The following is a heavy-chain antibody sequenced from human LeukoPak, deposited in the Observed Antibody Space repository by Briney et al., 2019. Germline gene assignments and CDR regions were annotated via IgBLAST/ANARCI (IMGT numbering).Heavy chain of an antibody. V-gene: IGHV4-34*01. CDR2: INHSGST. Sequence: PSETLSLTCAVYGGSFSGYYWSWIRQPPGKGLEWIGEINHSGSTNYNPSLKSRVTISVDTSKNQFSLKLSSVTAADTAVYYCARVVGDGYNYFDYWGQGTLVTVSS. CDR1: GGSFSGYY. J-gene: IGHJ4*02. CDR3: ARVVGDGYNYFDY. D-gene: IGHD5-24*01.